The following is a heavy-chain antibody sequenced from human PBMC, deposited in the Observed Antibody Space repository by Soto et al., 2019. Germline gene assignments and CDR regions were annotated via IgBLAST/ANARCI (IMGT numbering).Heavy chain of an antibody. V-gene: IGHV3-33*01. Sequence: PGGSLRLSCAASGFTFSSYGMHWVRQAPGKGLEWVAVIWYDGSNKYYADSVKGRFTISRDNSKNTLYLQMNSLRAEDTAVYYCARVRTDGEYYYGMDVWGQGTTVTVSS. CDR1: GFTFSSYG. CDR2: IWYDGSNK. CDR3: ARVRTDGEYYYGMDV. D-gene: IGHD4-17*01. J-gene: IGHJ6*02.